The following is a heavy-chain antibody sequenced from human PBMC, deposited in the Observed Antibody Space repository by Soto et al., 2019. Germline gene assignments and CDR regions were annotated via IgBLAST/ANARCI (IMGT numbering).Heavy chain of an antibody. CDR1: VYTFTVYY. CDR3: ARDLAKGGGSAGFDY. J-gene: IGHJ4*02. D-gene: IGHD1-26*01. Sequence: ASVKLSFKASVYTFTVYYMHWLRHAPGQGLEWMGWINPKSGGTLYPQKFQGRVTMTWDTSISTAYMALTRLRSEDTAVYYCARDLAKGGGSAGFDYWGQGTLVTVSS. V-gene: IGHV1-2*02. CDR2: INPKSGGT.